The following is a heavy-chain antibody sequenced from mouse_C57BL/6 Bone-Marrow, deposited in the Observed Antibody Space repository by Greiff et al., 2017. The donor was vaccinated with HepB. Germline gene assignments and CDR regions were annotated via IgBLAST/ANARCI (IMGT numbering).Heavy chain of an antibody. CDR3: ARDGNYWYLDV. CDR2: SRNKANDYTT. V-gene: IGHV7-1*01. CDR1: GFTFRDFY. Sequence: EVKLVESGGGLVQSGRSLRLSCATSGFTFRDFYMEWVRQAPGKGLEWIAASRNKANDYTTEYSASVKGRFIVSRDTSQSILYLQMNALRAEDTAIYYWARDGNYWYLDVGGTGTTVTVSS. J-gene: IGHJ1*03.